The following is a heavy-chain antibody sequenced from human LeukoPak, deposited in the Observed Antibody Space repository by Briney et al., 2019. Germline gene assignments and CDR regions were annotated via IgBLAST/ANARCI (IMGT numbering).Heavy chain of an antibody. CDR3: ARGWQEYYDFWSGYYSH. CDR2: MNPNSGNI. D-gene: IGHD3-3*01. Sequence: ASVKVSCKASGYTFTSYDINWVRQATGQGLEWMGWMNPNSGNIGYAQKFQGRVTMTRNTSISTAYMELSSLRSEDTAVYYCARGWQEYYDFWSGYYSHWGQGTLVTVSS. J-gene: IGHJ4*02. V-gene: IGHV1-8*01. CDR1: GYTFTSYD.